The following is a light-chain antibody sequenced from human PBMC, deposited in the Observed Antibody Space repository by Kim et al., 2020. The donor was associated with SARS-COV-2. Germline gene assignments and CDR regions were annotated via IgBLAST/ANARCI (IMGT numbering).Light chain of an antibody. Sequence: GQRVTISCSGTSSNIGSNTVNWYQQLPGTAPKLLIYSNKQRPSGVPDRFSDSKSGTSASLAISGLQSEDEADYYCAAWDDSLNGVVFGGGTQLTVL. CDR3: AAWDDSLNGVV. CDR1: SSNIGSNT. J-gene: IGLJ2*01. V-gene: IGLV1-44*01. CDR2: SNK.